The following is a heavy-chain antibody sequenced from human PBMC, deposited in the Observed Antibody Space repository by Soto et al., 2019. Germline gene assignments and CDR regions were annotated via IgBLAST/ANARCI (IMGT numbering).Heavy chain of an antibody. CDR3: AREPLCGGRCDVNCFDP. J-gene: IGHJ5*02. Sequence: ASVKVSCTVSGYSFIYYPIHWVREAPGQRLEWMGWINLGNGNREYSEKFQGRITITSDTSASTVYMELSRLTSEDTAVYYCAREPLCGGRCDVNCFDPWGQGTLVTVSS. D-gene: IGHD2-15*01. V-gene: IGHV1-3*01. CDR2: INLGNGNR. CDR1: GYSFIYYP.